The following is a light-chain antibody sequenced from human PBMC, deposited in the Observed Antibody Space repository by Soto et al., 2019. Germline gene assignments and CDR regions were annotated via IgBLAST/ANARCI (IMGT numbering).Light chain of an antibody. CDR1: QSISGR. Sequence: DIRMTQSPSTLSASVGDRVTITCRASQSISGRLAWYQQKPKKTPHLLISDASNLESGVPSRFSGSGSGTEFTLTITSLQPYDFATYDCQQYSNYPYTFGQGTQLET. V-gene: IGKV1-5*01. CDR3: QQYSNYPYT. CDR2: DAS. J-gene: IGKJ2*01.